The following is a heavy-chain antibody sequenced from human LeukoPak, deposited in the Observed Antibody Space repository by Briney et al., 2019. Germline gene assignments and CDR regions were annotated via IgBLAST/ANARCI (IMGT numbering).Heavy chain of an antibody. D-gene: IGHD3-10*01. V-gene: IGHV3-23*01. CDR3: TKGGWGTVLDY. J-gene: IGHJ4*02. CDR2: ITSSGGAT. CDR1: GFTFSNYA. Sequence: GGSLRLSCAASGFTFSNYAISWVRQGPGKGLEWVSTITSSGGATYYADSVRGRFTISRDNSKNTLYLRMSSLRAEDTAVYYCTKGGWGTVLDYWGQGTLVTVSS.